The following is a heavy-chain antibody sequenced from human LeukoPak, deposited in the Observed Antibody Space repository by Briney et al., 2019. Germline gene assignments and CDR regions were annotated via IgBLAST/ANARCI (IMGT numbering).Heavy chain of an antibody. CDR1: GYSFTSYW. CDR3: ARLDGEFDY. CDR2: IYPGDSDA. Sequence: RGGSLKTSCKGSGYSFTSYWSGWVRQMPGKGLEWMGIIYPGDSDARYSPSFQGQVTISADKSIRTAYPQWSSLKASDTAMYYCARLDGEFDYWGQGTLVTVSS. D-gene: IGHD4-17*01. V-gene: IGHV5-51*01. J-gene: IGHJ4*02.